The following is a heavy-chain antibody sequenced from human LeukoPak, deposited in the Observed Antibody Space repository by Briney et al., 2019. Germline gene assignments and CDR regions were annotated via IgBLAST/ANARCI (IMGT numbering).Heavy chain of an antibody. Sequence: GGSLRLSCAASGFTFSSYAMSWVRQAPGKGLEWVSTISGSGGSTYYADSVKGRFTISRDSSKNTLYLQMNSLRAEDTAVYYCAKGRPWIQLWTDFDYWGQGTLVTVSS. V-gene: IGHV3-23*01. D-gene: IGHD5-18*01. J-gene: IGHJ4*02. CDR2: ISGSGGST. CDR1: GFTFSSYA. CDR3: AKGRPWIQLWTDFDY.